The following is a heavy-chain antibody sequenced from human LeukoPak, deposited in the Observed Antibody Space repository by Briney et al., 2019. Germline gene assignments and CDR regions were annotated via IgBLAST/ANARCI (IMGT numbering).Heavy chain of an antibody. J-gene: IGHJ3*02. V-gene: IGHV3-15*01. CDR2: IKSKPDGGAT. D-gene: IGHD6-19*01. Sequence: GGSLRLSCAASGFTFSNAWMSWVRQAPGKGLEWVGRIKSKPDGGATLYAAPVEGRFTISRDDSKYTLYLQMNSLKTEDTAVYYCAKDQGYSSAWYSRDGFDMWGQGTMVTVSS. CDR3: AKDQGYSSAWYSRDGFDM. CDR1: GFTFSNAW.